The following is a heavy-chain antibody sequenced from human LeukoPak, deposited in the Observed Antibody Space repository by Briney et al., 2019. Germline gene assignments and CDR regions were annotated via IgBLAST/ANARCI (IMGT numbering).Heavy chain of an antibody. CDR3: AKSGLSRFDY. D-gene: IGHD4/OR15-4a*01. CDR2: FGGSGGST. Sequence: GGSLRLSCAASGFTFSNYAMSWVRQAPGKGLAWVSSFGGSGGSTYYADSVKGRFTISRDNSKNTLCLQMNSLRAEDTAVYYCAKSGLSRFDYWGQGTLVTVSS. V-gene: IGHV3-23*01. J-gene: IGHJ4*02. CDR1: GFTFSNYA.